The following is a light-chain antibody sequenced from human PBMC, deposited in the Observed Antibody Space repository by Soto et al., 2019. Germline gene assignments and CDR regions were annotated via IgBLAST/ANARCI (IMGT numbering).Light chain of an antibody. V-gene: IGKV3-15*01. Sequence: EIGMTQSPATLSLSPGERATLSCRASQSVSRYLAWYQQKPGQGPRLLIYGASIRATGIPDRFSGRGSGTDFTLTISSLQSEDCAIYYCQQYNDWPRTFGRGTKVEIK. CDR1: QSVSRY. CDR3: QQYNDWPRT. J-gene: IGKJ1*01. CDR2: GAS.